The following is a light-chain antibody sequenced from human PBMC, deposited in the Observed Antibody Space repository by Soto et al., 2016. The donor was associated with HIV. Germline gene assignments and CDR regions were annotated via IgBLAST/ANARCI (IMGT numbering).Light chain of an antibody. CDR3: NSRDSSGNHYV. Sequence: SSELTQDPAVSVALGQTVRITCQGDSLRRFHASWYQQRAGQAPVLVILVNDYRPSEIPDRFSGSSSGNTASLTITGAQAEDEAVYYCNSRDSSGNHYVFGTGTRVTVL. CDR2: VND. CDR1: SLRRFH. J-gene: IGLJ1*01. V-gene: IGLV3-19*01.